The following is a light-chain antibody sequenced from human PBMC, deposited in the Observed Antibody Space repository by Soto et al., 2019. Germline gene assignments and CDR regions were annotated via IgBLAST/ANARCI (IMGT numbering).Light chain of an antibody. Sequence: DLQMTQSPSSLSASVGDRVTITCQASQDIRNYLNWYQQKPGKAPNLLIYDASNLRAGVPSRFSVSGSGTEFTYTISSLQPEDIATYYCQHYDHLPPLSFGGGTKVEIK. J-gene: IGKJ4*01. V-gene: IGKV1-33*01. CDR3: QHYDHLPPLS. CDR1: QDIRNY. CDR2: DAS.